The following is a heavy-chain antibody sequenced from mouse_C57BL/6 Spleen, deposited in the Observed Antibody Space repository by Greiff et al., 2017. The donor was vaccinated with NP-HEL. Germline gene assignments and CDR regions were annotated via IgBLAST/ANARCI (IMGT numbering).Heavy chain of an antibody. D-gene: IGHD2-1*01. V-gene: IGHV1-82*01. J-gene: IGHJ2*01. CDR2: IYPGDGDT. CDR1: GYAFSSSW. Sequence: QVQLQQSGPELVKPGASVKISCKASGYAFSSSWMNWVKQRPGKGLEWIGRIYPGDGDTNYNGKFKGKATLTADKSSSTAYMQLSSLTSEDSAVYFCASLYGNFDYWGQGTTLTVSS. CDR3: ASLYGNFDY.